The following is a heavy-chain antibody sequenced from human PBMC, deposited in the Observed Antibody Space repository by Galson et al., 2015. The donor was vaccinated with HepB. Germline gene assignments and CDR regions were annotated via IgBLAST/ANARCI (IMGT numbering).Heavy chain of an antibody. CDR2: IHPADSDT. CDR1: GHAFTTYW. CDR3: ARFTDYYFDY. Sequence: QSGAEVKKPEESLKISCKTSGHAFTTYWIAWVRQMPGKGLEWMGVIHPADSDTKYRPAFRGQVIISADRSSNTAYLQWYSLKASDTAMYFCARFTDYYFDYWGQGTLASVSP. V-gene: IGHV5-51*03. D-gene: IGHD3-16*01. J-gene: IGHJ4*02.